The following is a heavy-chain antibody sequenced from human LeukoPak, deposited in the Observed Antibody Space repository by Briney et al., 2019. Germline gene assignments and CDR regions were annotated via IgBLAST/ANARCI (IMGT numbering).Heavy chain of an antibody. CDR2: ISGSGGST. CDR1: GFTFSSYA. V-gene: IGHV3-23*01. D-gene: IGHD3-3*01. CDR3: AKSPNGGVWYYDFWSSHKTGYNWFDP. Sequence: PGGSLRLSCAASGFTFSSYAMSWVRQAPGKGLEWVSAISGSGGSTYYADSVKGRFTISRDNSKNTLYLQMNSLRAEDTAVYYCAKSPNGGVWYYDFWSSHKTGYNWFDPWGQGTLVTVSS. J-gene: IGHJ5*02.